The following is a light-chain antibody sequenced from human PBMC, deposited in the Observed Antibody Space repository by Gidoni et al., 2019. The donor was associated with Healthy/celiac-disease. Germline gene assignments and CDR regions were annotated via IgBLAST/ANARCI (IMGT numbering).Light chain of an antibody. V-gene: IGKV1-33*01. Sequence: IQMTKSPSSLSASVGDRVTITCQASQDISNYLNWSQQKPGNAPQTLDYAASHLETGVPSRFSGRGSGTDFTFIISSLQPEDISTYYCQQYDNLPLTFGGGTKVEIK. CDR1: QDISNY. CDR3: QQYDNLPLT. J-gene: IGKJ4*01. CDR2: AAS.